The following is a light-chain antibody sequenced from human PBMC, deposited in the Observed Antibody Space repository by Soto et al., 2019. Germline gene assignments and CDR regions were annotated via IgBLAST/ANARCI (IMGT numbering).Light chain of an antibody. V-gene: IGLV2-14*01. CDR3: SSYTTSGTLV. J-gene: IGLJ1*01. CDR2: EVS. Sequence: QSVLTQPASVSGSPVHPITISCTGTNSNTVGYNFISCNQHHPGKSPKLVVYEVSNRPSGVSSRFSGSKSGNTASLPISGLQADDEADYYCSSYTTSGTLVFGTGTKVTV. CDR1: NSNTVGYNF.